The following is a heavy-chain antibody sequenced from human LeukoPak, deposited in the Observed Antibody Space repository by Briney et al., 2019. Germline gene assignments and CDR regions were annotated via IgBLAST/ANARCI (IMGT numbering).Heavy chain of an antibody. CDR3: ARQESSSGWYGLGY. CDR2: IYYSGST. V-gene: IGHV4-39*01. D-gene: IGHD6-19*01. J-gene: IGHJ4*02. CDR1: GGSISSSSYY. Sequence: SETLSLTCTVSGGSISSSSYYWGWIRQPPGKGLDWIGSIYYSGSTYYNPSLKSRVTISVDTSKNQFSLKLSSVTAADTAVYYCARQESSSGWYGLGYWGQGTLVTVSS.